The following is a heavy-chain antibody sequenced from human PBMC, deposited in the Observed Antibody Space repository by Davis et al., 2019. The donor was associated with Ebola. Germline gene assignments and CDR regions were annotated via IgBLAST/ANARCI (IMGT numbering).Heavy chain of an antibody. CDR2: INHSGST. V-gene: IGHV4-34*01. CDR3: ARGQYSSSPISVDYYYYYGMDV. CDR1: GGSFSGYY. Sequence: PSETLSLTCAVYGGSFSGYYWSWIRQPPGKGLEWIGKINHSGSTNYNPSLKSRVTISVDTSKNQFSLKLSSVTAADTAVYYCARGQYSSSPISVDYYYYYGMDVWGQGTTVTVSS. D-gene: IGHD6-6*01. J-gene: IGHJ6*02.